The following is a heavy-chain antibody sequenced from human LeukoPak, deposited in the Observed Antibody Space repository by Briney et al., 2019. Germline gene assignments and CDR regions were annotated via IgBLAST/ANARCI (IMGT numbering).Heavy chain of an antibody. CDR1: GFTFSSYA. J-gene: IGHJ4*02. D-gene: IGHD2-15*01. Sequence: GGSLRLSCAASGFTFSSYAMSWVRQAPGKGLEWVSAISGSGGSTYYADSVKGRFTISRDNSKNTLYLQMNSLRAEDTAVYYCAKGDIVVVVAATVFDCWGQGTLVTVSS. CDR3: AKGDIVVVVAATVFDC. V-gene: IGHV3-23*01. CDR2: ISGSGGST.